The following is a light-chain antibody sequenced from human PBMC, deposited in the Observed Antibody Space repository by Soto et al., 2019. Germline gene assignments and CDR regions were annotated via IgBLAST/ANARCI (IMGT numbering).Light chain of an antibody. V-gene: IGKV1-5*03. CDR2: KAS. CDR3: QQYTAYTYS. CDR1: QSISSW. Sequence: DIQMTQSPSTLSASVGDRVTITCRASQSISSWLAWYQQKPGKAPKLLINKASSLESGVPSRFSGSGSGTEFTLTISSLQPDDFATYYCQQYTAYTYSFGQGTKLEIK. J-gene: IGKJ2*03.